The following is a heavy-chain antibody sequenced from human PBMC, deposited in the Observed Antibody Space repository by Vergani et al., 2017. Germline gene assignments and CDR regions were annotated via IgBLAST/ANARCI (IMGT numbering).Heavy chain of an antibody. CDR2: IRSDESRR. V-gene: IGHV3-30*02. Sequence: QVQLVESGGGVVQPGGSLRLSCAASGFTFNSYGMHWVRQAPGKGLEWVASIRSDESRRYYGDSMEGPFTISRDNSKNTLFLHMNSLRPEDTAVYYCAKVGRSEVAGTFGAFDIWGQGTMVTVS. CDR3: AKVGRSEVAGTFGAFDI. J-gene: IGHJ3*02. CDR1: GFTFNSYG. D-gene: IGHD6-19*01.